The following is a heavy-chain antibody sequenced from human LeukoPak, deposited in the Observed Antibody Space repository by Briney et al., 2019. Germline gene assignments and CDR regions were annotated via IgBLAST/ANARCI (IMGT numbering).Heavy chain of an antibody. CDR1: GGSISSYY. V-gene: IGHV4-59*01. CDR2: IYYSGST. CDR3: ARSGIAAAGTGAFDI. Sequence: SETLSLTCTVSGGSISSYYWSWIRQPPGKGLEWIGYIYYSGSTNYNPSLKSRVTISVDTSKNQFSLKLSSVTAADTAVYYCARSGIAAAGTGAFDIWGQGTMVTVSS. D-gene: IGHD6-13*01. J-gene: IGHJ3*02.